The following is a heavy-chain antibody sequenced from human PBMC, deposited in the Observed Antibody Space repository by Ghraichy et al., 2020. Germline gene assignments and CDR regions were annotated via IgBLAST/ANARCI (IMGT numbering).Heavy chain of an antibody. CDR3: ARGQLVHGDY. D-gene: IGHD4/OR15-4a*01. V-gene: IGHV1-3*01. J-gene: IGHJ4*02. CDR1: GYTFTNYA. CDR2: INGGNDNT. Sequence: ASVKVSCKASGYTFTNYALHWVRQAPGQRLEWMGWINGGNDNTRISQKFQGRVTITSDTSASTAYMELSSLRSEDTAVYYCARGQLVHGDYWGQGALVTVSS.